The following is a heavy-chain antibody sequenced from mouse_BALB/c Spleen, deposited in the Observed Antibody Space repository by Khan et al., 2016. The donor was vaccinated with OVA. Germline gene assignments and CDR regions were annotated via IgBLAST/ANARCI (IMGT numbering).Heavy chain of an antibody. J-gene: IGHJ1*01. CDR1: GFSLISYA. CDR2: IWAGGST. CDR3: ARKFDASVECFDV. V-gene: IGHV2-9*02. Sequence: QVQLKQSGPGLVAPSQSLSITCTVSGFSLISYAVHWVRQPPGKGLEWLGVIWAGGSTNYNSALMSRLSISKDNSKSQVILQMNSLQIDDTAKYYCARKFDASVECFDVWGAGTTVTVSS. D-gene: IGHD2-3*01.